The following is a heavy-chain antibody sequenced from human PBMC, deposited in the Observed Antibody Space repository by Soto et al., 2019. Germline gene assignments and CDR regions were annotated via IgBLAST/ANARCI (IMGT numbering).Heavy chain of an antibody. Sequence: GGSLRLSCAASGFTFSSYAMHWVRQAPGKGLEWVAVISYDGSNKYYADSVKGRFTISRDNSKNTLYLQMNSLRAEDTAVYYCARDTGPIFLTGYIDYWGQGTLVTVS. D-gene: IGHD3-9*01. J-gene: IGHJ4*02. CDR2: ISYDGSNK. CDR1: GFTFSSYA. V-gene: IGHV3-30-3*01. CDR3: ARDTGPIFLTGYIDY.